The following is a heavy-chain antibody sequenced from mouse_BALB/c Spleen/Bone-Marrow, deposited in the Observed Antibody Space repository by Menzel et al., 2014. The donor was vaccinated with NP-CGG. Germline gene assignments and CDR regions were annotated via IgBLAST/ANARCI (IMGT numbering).Heavy chain of an antibody. J-gene: IGHJ1*01. V-gene: IGHV5-17*02. CDR3: ARGGNWDDFDV. CDR1: GFTFSSFG. CDR2: ISSGSTSI. D-gene: IGHD4-1*01. Sequence: EVKLMESGGGLVQPGGSRKLSCAASGFTFSSFGMHWVRQAPERGLEWVAYISSGSTSIFYSDTVRGRFTISRDNPKNTLFLQMTSLTSEDTAMYYCARGGNWDDFDVWGAGTTVTVSP.